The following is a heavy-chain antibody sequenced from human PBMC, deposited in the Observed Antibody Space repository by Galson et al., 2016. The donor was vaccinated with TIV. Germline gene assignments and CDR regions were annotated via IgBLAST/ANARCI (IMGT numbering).Heavy chain of an antibody. V-gene: IGHV2-70*11. Sequence: PALVKPPQTLTLTCTFSGFSLSTSGICVSWIRQPPGKALEWLARIDWDDDKNYSPFLKTRLTIPKDTSKNQVVLTMSSMDPVDTATYYCARSLFSDYSGYWVDHWGQGTLVTVSS. J-gene: IGHJ4*02. CDR2: IDWDDDK. D-gene: IGHD3-22*01. CDR3: ARSLFSDYSGYWVDH. CDR1: GFSLSTSGIC.